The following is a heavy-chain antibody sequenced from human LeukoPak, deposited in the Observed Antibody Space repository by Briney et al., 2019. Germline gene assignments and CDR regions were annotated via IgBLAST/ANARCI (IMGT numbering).Heavy chain of an antibody. CDR1: GYTFTGYY. V-gene: IGHV1-2*02. CDR3: ARLDVAAQLLVD. Sequence: ASAKVSCKASGYTFTGYYMHWVRQAPGQGLEWMGWINPNSGGTNYAQKFQGRVTMTRDTSISTAYMELSRLRSDDTAVYYCARLDVAAQLLVDWGQGTLVTVSS. D-gene: IGHD6-6*01. CDR2: INPNSGGT. J-gene: IGHJ4*02.